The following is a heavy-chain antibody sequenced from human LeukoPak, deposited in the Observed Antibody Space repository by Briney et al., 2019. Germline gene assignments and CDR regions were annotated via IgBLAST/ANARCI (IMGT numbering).Heavy chain of an antibody. V-gene: IGHV4-61*02. CDR1: GGSISSDSYY. J-gene: IGHJ6*03. D-gene: IGHD3-3*01. Sequence: SETLSLTCTVSGGSISSDSYYWSWIRHPAGKGLEWIGRIYSSGSTNYNPSLKSRVTISVDTSKNLFSLRLSSVSAADTAVYYCAREGAPGGIFGYYYDMDAWGKGTTVTVSS. CDR3: AREGAPGGIFGYYYDMDA. CDR2: IYSSGST.